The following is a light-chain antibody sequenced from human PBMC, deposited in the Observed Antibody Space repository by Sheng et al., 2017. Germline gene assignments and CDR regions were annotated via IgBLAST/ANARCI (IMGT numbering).Light chain of an antibody. J-gene: IGKJ4*01. V-gene: IGKV1-39*01. Sequence: DIQMTQSPSSLSASVGDRVTITCRASQSISSYLNWYQQKPGKAPKLLIYSASSLQSGVPSRFSGSESGTDFTLTISSLQPEDFATYYCQQSYSFGGGTKVEIK. CDR3: QQSYS. CDR1: QSISSY. CDR2: SAS.